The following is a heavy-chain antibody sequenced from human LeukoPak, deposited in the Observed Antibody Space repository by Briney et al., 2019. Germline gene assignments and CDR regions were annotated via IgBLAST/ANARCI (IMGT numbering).Heavy chain of an antibody. D-gene: IGHD5-18*01. CDR1: GGSISSYY. CDR2: IYYSGST. J-gene: IGHJ4*02. V-gene: IGHV4-59*01. Sequence: SETLSLTCTVSGGSISSYYWSWIRQPPGKGLEWIGYIYYSGSTNYNPSLKSRVTISVDTSKNQFSLKLSSVTAADTAVYYCARARHGYIYGYRPNELGHFFDYWGQGTLVTVSS. CDR3: ARARHGYIYGYRPNELGHFFDY.